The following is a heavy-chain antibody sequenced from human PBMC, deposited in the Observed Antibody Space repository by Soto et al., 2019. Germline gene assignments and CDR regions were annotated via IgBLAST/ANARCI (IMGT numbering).Heavy chain of an antibody. CDR2: ISAYNGNT. J-gene: IGHJ4*02. D-gene: IGHD1-26*01. V-gene: IGHV1-18*01. CDR3: ARDGTSGSYYWYVEY. CDR1: GYTFTSYG. Sequence: QVQLVQSGAAVKKPGASVKVSCKASGYTFTSYGISWVRQAPGQGLEWMGWISAYNGNTNYAQKLQGRVTMTTDTSTRTAYMELRSLRSDDTAVYYCARDGTSGSYYWYVEYWGQGTLVTVSS.